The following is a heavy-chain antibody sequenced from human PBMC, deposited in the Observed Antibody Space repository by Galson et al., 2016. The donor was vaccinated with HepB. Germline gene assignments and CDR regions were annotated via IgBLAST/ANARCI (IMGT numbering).Heavy chain of an antibody. D-gene: IGHD3-9*01. J-gene: IGHJ4*02. CDR2: INYSGAT. V-gene: IGHV4-59*11. Sequence: SETLSLTCTVSNDSITNHYWSWIRQPPGKGLEWIGYINYSGATNYNPALKSRVTISVDKSKNQFSLQLNSVTAADTAVYYCATVRYNILSGYYKDYWGQGTLVTVSS. CDR1: NDSITNHY. CDR3: ATVRYNILSGYYKDY.